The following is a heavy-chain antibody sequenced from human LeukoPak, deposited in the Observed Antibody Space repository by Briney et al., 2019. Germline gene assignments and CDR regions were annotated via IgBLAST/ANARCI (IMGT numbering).Heavy chain of an antibody. CDR3: ATFLVRGDIRGFDP. CDR1: GYTFTSYP. Sequence: GASVRVSCKASGYTFTSYPISWVRQAPGQGLEWMGWISGYKGNTNYAQKFQGRVTMTEDTSTDTAYMELSSLRSEDTAVYYCATFLVRGDIRGFDPWGQGTLVTVSS. V-gene: IGHV1-18*01. CDR2: ISGYKGNT. D-gene: IGHD3-10*01. J-gene: IGHJ5*02.